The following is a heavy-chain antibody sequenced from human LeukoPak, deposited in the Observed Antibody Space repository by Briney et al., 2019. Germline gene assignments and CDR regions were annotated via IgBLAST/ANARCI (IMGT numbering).Heavy chain of an antibody. Sequence: SETLSLTCTVSGGSISSYYWSWIRQPPGKGLEWIGYIYYGGSTNYNPSLKSRVTISVDTSKNQFSLKLSSVTAADTAVYYCARIRSNWFDPWGQGTLVTVSS. CDR2: IYYGGST. V-gene: IGHV4-59*08. CDR3: ARIRSNWFDP. CDR1: GGSISSYY. J-gene: IGHJ5*02.